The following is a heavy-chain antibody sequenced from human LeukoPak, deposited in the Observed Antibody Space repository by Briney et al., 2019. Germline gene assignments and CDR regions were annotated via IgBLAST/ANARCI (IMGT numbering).Heavy chain of an antibody. J-gene: IGHJ4*02. CDR1: GFTFTSYA. V-gene: IGHV3-23*01. D-gene: IGHD1-26*01. CDR2: ISSSGSGT. Sequence: GGSLRLSCAPSGFTFTSYAMSWVRQTPGKGLEWVSAISSSGSGTYYADSVKGRFTISRDQSENTLYLQMNSLRAEDTAVYYCAKVLTSGTYYYFDFWGQGTLVTVSS. CDR3: AKVLTSGTYYYFDF.